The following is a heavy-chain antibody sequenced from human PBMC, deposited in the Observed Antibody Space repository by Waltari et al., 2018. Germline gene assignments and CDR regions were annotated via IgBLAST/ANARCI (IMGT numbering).Heavy chain of an antibody. CDR2: IWYDGSNK. D-gene: IGHD3-3*01. J-gene: IGHJ3*02. CDR3: ARGDGGSGLGASDI. V-gene: IGHV3-33*01. CDR1: GFTFTNHG. Sequence: QVQLVESGGGVVQSGRSLRLSCVGSGFTFTNHGMNWVRQAPGKGLEWVAVIWYDGSNKNYVDSVKGRSTISRDNSKNTMYLEMNRLRAEDTAVYFCARGDGGSGLGASDIWGQGTMVTVSS.